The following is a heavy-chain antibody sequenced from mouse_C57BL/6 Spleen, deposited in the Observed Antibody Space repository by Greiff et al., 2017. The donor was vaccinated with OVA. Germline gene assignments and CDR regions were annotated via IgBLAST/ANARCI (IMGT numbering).Heavy chain of an antibody. Sequence: VQLQQSGAELVRPGTSVKVSCKASGYAFTNYLIEWVKQRPGQGLEWIGVINPGSGGTNYNEKFKGKATLTADKSSSTAYMQLSSLTSEDSAVYFCARAYSNYENYAMDYWGQGTSVTVSS. V-gene: IGHV1-54*01. CDR3: ARAYSNYENYAMDY. CDR1: GYAFTNYL. CDR2: INPGSGGT. J-gene: IGHJ4*01. D-gene: IGHD2-5*01.